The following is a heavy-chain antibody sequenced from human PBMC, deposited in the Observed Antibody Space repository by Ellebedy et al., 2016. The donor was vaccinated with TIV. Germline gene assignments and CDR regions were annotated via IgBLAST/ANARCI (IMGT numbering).Heavy chain of an antibody. J-gene: IGHJ5*02. CDR2: IDPNSGGT. CDR1: GYTFTSYY. V-gene: IGHV1-2*02. Sequence: ASVKVSCKASGYTFTSYYMHWVRQAPGQGLEWMGWIDPNSGGTNYAQKFQGRVTITADKSTSTAYMELSSLRSEDTAVYYCARGAATFYSWFDPWGQGTLVTVSS. D-gene: IGHD2-15*01. CDR3: ARGAATFYSWFDP.